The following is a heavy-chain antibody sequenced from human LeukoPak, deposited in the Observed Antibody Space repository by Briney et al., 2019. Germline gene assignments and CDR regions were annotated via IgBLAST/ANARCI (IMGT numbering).Heavy chain of an antibody. J-gene: IGHJ2*01. CDR2: IYYSGST. Sequence: SETLSLTCTVSGGSISSYYWSWIRQPPGKGLEWIGYIYYSGSTNYNPSLKSRVTISVDTSKNQFSLKLSSVTAADTAVYYCARLVWWPAATDGWYFDLWGRGTLVTVSS. V-gene: IGHV4-59*01. CDR3: ARLVWWPAATDGWYFDL. D-gene: IGHD2-2*01. CDR1: GGSISSYY.